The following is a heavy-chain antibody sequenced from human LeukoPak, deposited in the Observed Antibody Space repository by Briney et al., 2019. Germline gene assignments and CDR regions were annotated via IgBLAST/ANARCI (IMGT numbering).Heavy chain of an antibody. Sequence: PGGSLRLSCAASGFTFSTHAMNWVRQAPGKGLEWVSGISGGGGSTYYADSVKGRFTISRDNSKNTLYLQMNSLRAEDTAVYYCAKSASYDYVWGSYRFDCWGQGTLVTVSS. D-gene: IGHD3-16*02. CDR3: AKSASYDYVWGSYRFDC. J-gene: IGHJ4*02. V-gene: IGHV3-23*01. CDR1: GFTFSTHA. CDR2: ISGGGGST.